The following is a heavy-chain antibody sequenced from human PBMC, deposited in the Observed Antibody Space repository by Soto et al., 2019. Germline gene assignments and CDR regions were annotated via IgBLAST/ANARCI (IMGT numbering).Heavy chain of an antibody. J-gene: IGHJ6*02. CDR3: AKSYLPNYYYYYGMDV. Sequence: PGGSLRLSCAASGFTFSSYAMSWVRQAPGKGLEWVSAISGSGGSTYYADSVKGRFTISRDNSKNTLYLQMNSLRAEDTAVYYCAKSYLPNYYYYYGMDVWGQGTTVTVSS. D-gene: IGHD5-18*01. CDR1: GFTFSSYA. CDR2: ISGSGGST. V-gene: IGHV3-23*01.